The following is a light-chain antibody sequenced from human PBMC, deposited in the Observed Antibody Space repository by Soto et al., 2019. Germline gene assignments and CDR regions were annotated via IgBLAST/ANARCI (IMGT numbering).Light chain of an antibody. CDR2: DVS. CDR3: SSYTSSSTYV. J-gene: IGLJ1*01. V-gene: IGLV2-18*02. Sequence: QSVLTQPPPVSGSPGQSVAISCTGTSSDVGGSNGVSWYQQPPGTAPKLMIYDVSNRPSGVPDRFSGSKSGNTASLTISGLQAEDEGDYYCSSYTSSSTYVFGTGTKVTVL. CDR1: SSDVGGSNG.